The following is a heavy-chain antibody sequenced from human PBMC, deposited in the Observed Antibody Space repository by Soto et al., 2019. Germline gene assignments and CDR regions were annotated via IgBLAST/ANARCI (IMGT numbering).Heavy chain of an antibody. CDR2: INHSGST. Sequence: PSETLPLTCAVYGGSFSGYYWSWIRQPPGKGLEWIGEINHSGSTNYNPSLKSRVTISVDTSKNQFSLKLSSVTAADTAVYYCARVGYCGGDCYYSNWGQGTLVTVSS. D-gene: IGHD2-21*02. V-gene: IGHV4-34*01. CDR1: GGSFSGYY. J-gene: IGHJ4*02. CDR3: ARVGYCGGDCYYSN.